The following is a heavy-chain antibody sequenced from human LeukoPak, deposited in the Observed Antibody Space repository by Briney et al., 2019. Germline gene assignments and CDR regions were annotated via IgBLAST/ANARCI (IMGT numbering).Heavy chain of an antibody. J-gene: IGHJ4*02. Sequence: SSETLSLTCTVSGGSISSSSYYWGWIRQPPGKGLEWIGSIYYSGSTYYNPSLKSRVTISVDTSKNQFSLKLSPVTAADTAVYYCARQVSSAPRIDYFDYWGQGTLVTVSS. V-gene: IGHV4-39*01. D-gene: IGHD6-25*01. CDR2: IYYSGST. CDR3: ARQVSSAPRIDYFDY. CDR1: GGSISSSSYY.